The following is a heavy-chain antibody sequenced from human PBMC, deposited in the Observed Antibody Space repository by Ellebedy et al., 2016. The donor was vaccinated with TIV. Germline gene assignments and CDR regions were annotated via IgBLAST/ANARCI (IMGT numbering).Heavy chain of an antibody. Sequence: GESLKISCAASGFTVRSNSMSWVRQAPGKGLEWVSVIETGGNTYYADSVKGRFTISRDNSKDTLYLQMNSLRAEDTAVYYCAKLGGVLSWYADYWGLGTLVTVSP. J-gene: IGHJ4*02. V-gene: IGHV3-53*01. CDR1: GFTVRSNS. D-gene: IGHD6-13*01. CDR2: IETGGNT. CDR3: AKLGGVLSWYADY.